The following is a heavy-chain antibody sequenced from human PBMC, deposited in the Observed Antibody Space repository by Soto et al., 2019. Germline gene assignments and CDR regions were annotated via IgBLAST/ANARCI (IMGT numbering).Heavy chain of an antibody. V-gene: IGHV1-18*01. CDR3: ARGRWNDVSY. CDR2: ISAHNGNT. J-gene: IGHJ4*02. D-gene: IGHD1-1*01. CDR1: GYAFTTYG. Sequence: ASVKVSCKGSGYAFTTYGITWVRQAPGQGLEWMGWISAHNGNTNYAQKLQGRVTVTRDTSTSTAYMELRSLRYDDTAVYYCARGRWNDVSYWGQGILVTVSS.